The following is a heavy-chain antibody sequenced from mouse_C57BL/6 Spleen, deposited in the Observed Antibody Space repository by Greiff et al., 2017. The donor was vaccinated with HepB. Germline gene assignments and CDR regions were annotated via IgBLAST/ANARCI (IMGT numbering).Heavy chain of an antibody. CDR1: GYTFTSYW. J-gene: IGHJ3*01. CDR3: ARGGYDYDAWFAY. V-gene: IGHV1-50*01. D-gene: IGHD2-4*01. CDR2: IDPSDSYT. Sequence: VQLQQSGAELVKPGASVKLSCKASGYTFTSYWMQWVKQRPGQGLEWIGEIDPSDSYTNYNQKFKGKATLTVDTSSSTAYMQLSSLTSEDSAVYYCARGGYDYDAWFAYWGQGTLVTVSA.